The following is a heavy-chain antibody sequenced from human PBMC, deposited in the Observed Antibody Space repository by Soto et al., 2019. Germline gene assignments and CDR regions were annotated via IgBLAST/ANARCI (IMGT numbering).Heavy chain of an antibody. CDR1: AGTISSYA. CDR2: IIPIFGTA. Sequence: SVNVSYKASAGTISSYAIRCVRQAPGQGLELIGGIIPIFGTANYAQNFQGRVTITAXXXXXXPXMXLXXLXSQXTAVYFCARGKNADTAMVTVWGKGTLVAVSS. V-gene: IGHV1-69*13. J-gene: IGHJ4*02. D-gene: IGHD5-18*01. CDR3: ARGKNADTAMVTV.